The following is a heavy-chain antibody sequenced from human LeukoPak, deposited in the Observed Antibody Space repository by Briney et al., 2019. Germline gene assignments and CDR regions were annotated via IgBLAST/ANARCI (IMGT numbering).Heavy chain of an antibody. J-gene: IGHJ4*02. D-gene: IGHD1-26*01. V-gene: IGHV1-2*02. Sequence: ASVKVSCKASGYIFTDYYIHWVRQAPGQGLEWMGWINPNSGGTLYSRKFQDTVTMTSDTSISTVYMELNRLTSGDTAVYYCARLGGAYSPPTKWGQGTLVTVSS. CDR2: INPNSGGT. CDR3: ARLGGAYSPPTK. CDR1: GYIFTDYY.